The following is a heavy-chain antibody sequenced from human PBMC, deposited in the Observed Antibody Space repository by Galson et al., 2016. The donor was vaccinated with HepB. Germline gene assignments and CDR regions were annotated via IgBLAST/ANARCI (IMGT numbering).Heavy chain of an antibody. D-gene: IGHD5-18*01. J-gene: IGHJ4*02. CDR1: GFPFSGYP. CDR2: ISSYGTKI. CDR3: AREASYVNVLDH. Sequence: SLPLSCPASGFPFSGYPIHCVRQAPGKGLDGVATISSYGTKINYAHSVKCRFTISRDNSQNPVSLQMNSLRVDDTAVFYCAREASYVNVLDHWGQGTLVTVSS. V-gene: IGHV3-30*04.